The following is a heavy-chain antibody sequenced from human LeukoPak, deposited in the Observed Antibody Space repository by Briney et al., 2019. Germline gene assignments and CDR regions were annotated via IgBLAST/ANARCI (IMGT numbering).Heavy chain of an antibody. CDR1: GGSISSSTYY. CDR3: ARDLQQLVQVLFDY. CDR2: IYYSGNT. Sequence: SESLSLTCTVSGGSISSSTYYWGWIRQLPGKGLEWIGSIYYSGNTYHNPSLESRITISVDTSKNQFSLKLSSVTAADTAVYYCARDLQQLVQVLFDYWGQGTLVTVSS. J-gene: IGHJ4*02. V-gene: IGHV4-39*07. D-gene: IGHD6-13*01.